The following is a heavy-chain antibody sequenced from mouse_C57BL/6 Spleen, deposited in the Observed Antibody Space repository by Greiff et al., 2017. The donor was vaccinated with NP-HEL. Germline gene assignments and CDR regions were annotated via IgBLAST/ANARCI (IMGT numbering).Heavy chain of an antibody. V-gene: IGHV14-4*01. CDR1: GFNIKDDY. Sequence: EVQLVESGAELVRPGASVKLSCTASGFNIKDDYMHWVKQRPEQGLEWIGWIDPENGDTEYASKFQGKATITADTSSNTAYLQLSSLTSEDTAVYYCTTPITTVVAEYFDVWGTGTTVTVSS. CDR3: TTPITTVVAEYFDV. J-gene: IGHJ1*03. CDR2: IDPENGDT. D-gene: IGHD1-1*01.